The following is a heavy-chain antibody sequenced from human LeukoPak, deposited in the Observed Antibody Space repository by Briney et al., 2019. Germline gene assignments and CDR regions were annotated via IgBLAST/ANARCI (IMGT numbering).Heavy chain of an antibody. Sequence: SETLSLTCTVSGGSVNSGSYYWNWIRQPPGKGLEWIGYIYYSGSTNYNPSLKSRVTISVDTSKNQFSLKLSSVTAADMAVYYCARAAYSGSYLSDYWAQGTLVTVSS. CDR2: IYYSGST. D-gene: IGHD1-26*01. V-gene: IGHV4-61*01. CDR1: GGSVNSGSYY. CDR3: ARAAYSGSYLSDY. J-gene: IGHJ4*02.